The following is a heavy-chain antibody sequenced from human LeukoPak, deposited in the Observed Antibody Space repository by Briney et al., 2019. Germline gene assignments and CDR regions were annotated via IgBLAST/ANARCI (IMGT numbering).Heavy chain of an antibody. CDR1: GFSFSDHY. J-gene: IGHJ6*02. CDR2: IRNKARSYTT. Sequence: PGGSLRLSCAASGFSFSDHYMDWVRQAPGQGLEWVGRIRNKARSYTTGYAASVTGRFTISRDDSKNSLYLQMNSLTIEDTAVYYCTGGRSDRGYYGFDVWGQGTTVIVSS. V-gene: IGHV3-72*01. CDR3: TGGRSDRGYYGFDV.